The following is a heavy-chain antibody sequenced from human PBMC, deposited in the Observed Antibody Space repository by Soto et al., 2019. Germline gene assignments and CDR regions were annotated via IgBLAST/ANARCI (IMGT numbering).Heavy chain of an antibody. CDR1: GFTFSNYW. Sequence: GGSLRLSCAASGFTFSNYWMSWVRQAPGKGLEWVANIKEDGNEKNYVDSLKGRFTISRDNAKNSLYLQMNSLRAEDKAVYYCARGCSSTSGPPLYGMDVWGQGTTVTVSS. CDR3: ARGCSSTSGPPLYGMDV. CDR2: IKEDGNEK. J-gene: IGHJ6*02. V-gene: IGHV3-7*03. D-gene: IGHD2-2*01.